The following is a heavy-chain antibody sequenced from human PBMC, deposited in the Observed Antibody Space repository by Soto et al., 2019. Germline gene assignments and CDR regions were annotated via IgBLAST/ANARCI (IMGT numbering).Heavy chain of an antibody. Sequence: QVQLVQSGAEVKKPGASVKVSCKASGYTFTGYYMHWVRQAPGQGLEWMGWINPNSGGTNYAQKFQGWVTMTRDTSIITAYMELSRLRSDDTAVYYCAKGPNRENHDLYYYYGMDVWGRGTTVTVSS. V-gene: IGHV1-2*04. D-gene: IGHD2-8*01. J-gene: IGHJ6*02. CDR3: AKGPNRENHDLYYYYGMDV. CDR2: INPNSGGT. CDR1: GYTFTGYY.